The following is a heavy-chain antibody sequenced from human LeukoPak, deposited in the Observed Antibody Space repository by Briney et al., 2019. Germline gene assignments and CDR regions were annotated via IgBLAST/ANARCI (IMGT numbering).Heavy chain of an antibody. Sequence: GGSLRLSCAASGFTFSSYAMSWVRQAPGKGLEWVASIKQDGREKFYADSMKGRFTISRDNAKNSLYLQMNSLRAEDTAVYYCARVPGVTRYFDYWGQGILVTVSS. CDR3: ARVPGVTRYFDY. CDR2: IKQDGREK. J-gene: IGHJ4*02. V-gene: IGHV3-7*01. CDR1: GFTFSSYA. D-gene: IGHD4-23*01.